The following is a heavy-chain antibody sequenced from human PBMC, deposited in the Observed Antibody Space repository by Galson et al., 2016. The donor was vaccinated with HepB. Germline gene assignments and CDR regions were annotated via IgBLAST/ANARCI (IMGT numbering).Heavy chain of an antibody. CDR1: GFTFSSYT. J-gene: IGHJ4*02. Sequence: SLRLSCAASGFTFSSYTMNWVRQAPGKGLEWVSYISSSGTTIYYADSVEGRFTISRDNAKNSLYLQMNSLRAEDTAVYYCAREPVRLDDLLTGPPKNPDYWGQGTLVTVSS. CDR3: AREPVRLDDLLTGPPKNPDY. CDR2: ISSSGTTI. V-gene: IGHV3-48*03. D-gene: IGHD3-9*01.